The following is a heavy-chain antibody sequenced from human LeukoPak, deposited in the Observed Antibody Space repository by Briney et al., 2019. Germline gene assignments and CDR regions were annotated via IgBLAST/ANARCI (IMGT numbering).Heavy chain of an antibody. V-gene: IGHV3-7*01. Sequence: PGGSLRLSCAASGFTFSGYWMSWVRQAPGRGLEWVANIKQDGSEKYYVDSVKGRFTISRDNAKNSLYLQMNSPRAEYTAVYYCARGVVTAAVPYTYYYLDVWGKGTTVTVSS. CDR2: IKQDGSEK. J-gene: IGHJ6*03. D-gene: IGHD2-2*01. CDR3: ARGVVTAAVPYTYYYLDV. CDR1: GFTFSGYW.